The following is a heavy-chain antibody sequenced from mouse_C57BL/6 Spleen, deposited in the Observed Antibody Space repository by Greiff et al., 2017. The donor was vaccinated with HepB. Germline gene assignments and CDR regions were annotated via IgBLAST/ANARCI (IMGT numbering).Heavy chain of an antibody. D-gene: IGHD1-1*01. Sequence: EVKLVESVAELVRPGASVKLSCTASGFNIKNTYMHWVKQRPEQGLEWIGRIDPANGNTKYAPKFQGKATITADTSSNTAYLQLSSLTSEDTAIYYCARSDGSRYYFDYWGQGTTLTVSS. CDR1: GFNIKNTY. CDR2: IDPANGNT. V-gene: IGHV14-3*01. CDR3: ARSDGSRYYFDY. J-gene: IGHJ2*01.